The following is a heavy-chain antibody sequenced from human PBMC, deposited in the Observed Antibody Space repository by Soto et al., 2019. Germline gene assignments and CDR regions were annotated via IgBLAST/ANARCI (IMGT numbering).Heavy chain of an antibody. J-gene: IGHJ5*01. CDR2: IHHSGST. D-gene: IGHD1-26*01. CDR1: GGSISSSNW. Sequence: QVQLQESGPGLVKTSGTLSLTCAVSGGSISSSNWWSWVRQPPGKGLEWIGEIHHSGSTNSNPSLKSRVTTSIDKSKNQFSLKLNSVTAADTAVYYCVRESLVLLWFAS. CDR3: VRESLVLLWFAS. V-gene: IGHV4-4*02.